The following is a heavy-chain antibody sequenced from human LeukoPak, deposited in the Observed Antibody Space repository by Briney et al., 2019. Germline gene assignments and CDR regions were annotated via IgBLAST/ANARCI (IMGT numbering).Heavy chain of an antibody. D-gene: IGHD2-2*01. Sequence: GGSLRLSXAASGFTSSSYGMHWVRQAPGKGLEWVAFIRYDESNKYYADSVKGRFTIPRDNSKNTLYLQMNSLRAEDTAVYYCAKTFGYVVVPAATRLRPFDYWGQGTLVTVSS. J-gene: IGHJ4*02. CDR1: GFTSSSYG. CDR2: IRYDESNK. V-gene: IGHV3-30*02. CDR3: AKTFGYVVVPAATRLRPFDY.